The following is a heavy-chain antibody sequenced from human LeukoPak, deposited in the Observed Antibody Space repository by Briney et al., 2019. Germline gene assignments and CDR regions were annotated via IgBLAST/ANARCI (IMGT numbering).Heavy chain of an antibody. D-gene: IGHD4-17*01. CDR3: ARDVSYGDYDDAFDI. Sequence: ASVKVSCKASGYTFTSYYMHWVRQAPGQGLEWMGIINPSGGSTSYAQKFQGRVTVTRDTSTSTVYMELSSLRSEDTAVYYCARDVSYGDYDDAFDIWGQGTMVTVSS. CDR1: GYTFTSYY. CDR2: INPSGGST. V-gene: IGHV1-46*01. J-gene: IGHJ3*02.